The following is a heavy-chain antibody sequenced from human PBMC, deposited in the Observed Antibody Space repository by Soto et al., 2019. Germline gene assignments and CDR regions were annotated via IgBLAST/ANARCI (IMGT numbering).Heavy chain of an antibody. Sequence: SETLSLTCTVSGGSISSYYWSWIRQPPGKGLEWIGYIYYSGSTNYNPSLKSRVTISVDTSKNQFSLKLSSVTAADTAVYYCAVSIAAAGTGWFDPWGQGTLVTVSS. CDR3: AVSIAAAGTGWFDP. J-gene: IGHJ5*02. CDR2: IYYSGST. D-gene: IGHD6-13*01. V-gene: IGHV4-59*01. CDR1: GGSISSYY.